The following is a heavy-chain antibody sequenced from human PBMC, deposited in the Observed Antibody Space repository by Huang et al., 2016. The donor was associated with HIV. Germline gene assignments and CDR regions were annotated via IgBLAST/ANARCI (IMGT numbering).Heavy chain of an antibody. V-gene: IGHV4-39*01. CDR3: ARHFGSWSGYFDS. Sequence: QLQLQESGPGLVRPSETLSLICTVSGCSITDSNYYWGWIRQPPGKGLEWIGSIYYSGDTDYNPSLKSRVTMSVDTSKNRFSLDIRSVAVADTAIYYCARHFGSWSGYFDSWGQGTLVPVSS. J-gene: IGHJ4*02. CDR2: IYYSGDT. CDR1: GCSITDSNYY. D-gene: IGHD3-10*01.